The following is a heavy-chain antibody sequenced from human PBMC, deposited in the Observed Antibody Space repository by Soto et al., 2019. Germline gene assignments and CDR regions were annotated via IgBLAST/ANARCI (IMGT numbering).Heavy chain of an antibody. Sequence: QVHLVQSGAEVKKPGASVKVSCKASGYTFTSYGITWLRQAPGQGLEWMGWISSHNGNTDYAQKLQGRVIVTRDTSTSTAYMELRSLRSDVTAVYYCARGRYGDYWGQGALVTVSS. CDR1: GYTFTSYG. V-gene: IGHV1-18*01. J-gene: IGHJ4*02. CDR2: ISSHNGNT. CDR3: ARGRYGDY. D-gene: IGHD1-1*01.